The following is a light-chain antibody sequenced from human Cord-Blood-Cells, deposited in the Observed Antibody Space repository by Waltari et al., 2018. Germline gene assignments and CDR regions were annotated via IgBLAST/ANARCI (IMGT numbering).Light chain of an antibody. CDR1: SSAVGSYNL. CDR2: EGS. V-gene: IGLV2-23*01. Sequence: QSALTQPASVSGSPGQSITISCTGTSSAVGSYNLVSWYQQHPGKAPKLVIYEGSKRPSGVSNRVSGSKSCNTASLTISGLQAEDEADYYCCSYAGSSTVVFGGGTKLTVL. J-gene: IGLJ2*01. CDR3: CSYAGSSTVV.